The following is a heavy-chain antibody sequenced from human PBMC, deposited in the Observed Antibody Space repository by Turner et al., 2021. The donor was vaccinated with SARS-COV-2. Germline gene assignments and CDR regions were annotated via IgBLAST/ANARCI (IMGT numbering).Heavy chain of an antibody. V-gene: IGHV1-2*02. Sequence: TGHYIHWVRQAPGQGLEWMGWISPYNGDTRLAQKFQGRVTMTRDTSTTTVHMELSRLTSDDAAVYYCARDRTYHYDGNDYYPNWLDPWGQGTLVTVSS. D-gene: IGHD3-22*01. CDR2: ISPYNGDT. CDR3: ARDRTYHYDGNDYYPNWLDP. J-gene: IGHJ5*02. CDR1: TGHY.